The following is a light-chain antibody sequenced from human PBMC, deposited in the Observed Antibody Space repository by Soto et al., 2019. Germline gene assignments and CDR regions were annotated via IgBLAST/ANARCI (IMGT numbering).Light chain of an antibody. CDR3: CSYAGTYTFYV. J-gene: IGLJ1*01. Sequence: QSVLTQPRSVSGSPGQSVTISCTGTSSDVGGYDYVSWYQQHPGKAPKLMIYDVTKRPSGVPDRFSGSRSGNTASLTISGLQAEDDADYYCCSYAGTYTFYVFGTGTKVTRP. CDR1: SSDVGGYDY. CDR2: DVT. V-gene: IGLV2-11*01.